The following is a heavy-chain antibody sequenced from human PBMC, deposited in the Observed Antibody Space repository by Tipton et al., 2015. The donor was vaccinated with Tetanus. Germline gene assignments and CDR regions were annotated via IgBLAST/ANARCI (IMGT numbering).Heavy chain of an antibody. CDR3: ARVRCLGVTSDALQI. D-gene: IGHD3-3*01. V-gene: IGHV4-4*02. CDR1: GDPVTTNNW. Sequence: TLSLTCAVSGDPVTTNNWWSWVRQTPVRGLEWIAEIYHTGGTNYSPSLGSRATISMDTSKNEISWTLRSVTAADTGVYYCARVRCLGVTSDALQIWGQGTTITVS. J-gene: IGHJ6*02. CDR2: IYHTGGT.